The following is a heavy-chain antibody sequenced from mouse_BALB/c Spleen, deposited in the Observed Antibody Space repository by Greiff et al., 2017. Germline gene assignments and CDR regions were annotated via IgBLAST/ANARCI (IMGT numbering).Heavy chain of an antibody. Sequence: EVKLEESGGGLVQPGGSMKLSCVASGFTFSNYWMNWVRQSPEKGLEWVAEIRLKSNNYATHYAESVKGRFTISRDDSKSSVYLQMNNLRAEDTGIYYCTRAYYGAYAMDYWGQGTSVTVSS. J-gene: IGHJ4*01. CDR3: TRAYYGAYAMDY. V-gene: IGHV6-6*02. D-gene: IGHD2-10*01. CDR2: IRLKSNNYAT. CDR1: GFTFSNYW.